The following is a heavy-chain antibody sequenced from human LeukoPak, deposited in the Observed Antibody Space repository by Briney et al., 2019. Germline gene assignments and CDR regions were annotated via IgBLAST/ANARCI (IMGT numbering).Heavy chain of an antibody. V-gene: IGHV1-69*05. CDR1: GRTFSSYA. CDR2: IIPIFGTA. Sequence: SVKVSCKASGRTFSSYAISWVRQAPGQGLEWMGGIIPIFGTANYAQKFQGRVTITTDESTSTAYMELSSLRSEDTAIYYCTRGRGSYSLDDWGRGTLVTVAS. CDR3: TRGRGSYSLDD. J-gene: IGHJ4*02. D-gene: IGHD1-26*01.